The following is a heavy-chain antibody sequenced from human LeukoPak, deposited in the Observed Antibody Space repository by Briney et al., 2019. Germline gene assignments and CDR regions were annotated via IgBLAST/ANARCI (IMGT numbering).Heavy chain of an antibody. CDR2: IYSGGST. D-gene: IGHD4-17*01. J-gene: IGHJ4*02. V-gene: IGHV3-66*04. CDR1: GFTFSSYW. Sequence: GGSLRLSCAASGFTFSSYWMNWVRQAPGKGLEWVSVIYSGGSTYYADSVKGRFTISRDNSKNTLYLQMNSLRAEDTAVYHCARHLYGDYAYDYWGQGTLVTVSS. CDR3: ARHLYGDYAYDY.